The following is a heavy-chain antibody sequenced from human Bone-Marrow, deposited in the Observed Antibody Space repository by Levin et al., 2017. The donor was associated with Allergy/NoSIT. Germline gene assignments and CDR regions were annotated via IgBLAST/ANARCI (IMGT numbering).Heavy chain of an antibody. CDR1: GFTFSSYS. Sequence: GGSLRLSCAASGFTFSSYSMNWVRQAPGKGLEWVSSISSSSSYIYYADSVKGRFTISRDNAKNSLYLQMNSLRAEDTAVYYCAREGVGYCSGGSCYYYGMDVWGQGTTVTVSS. CDR3: AREGVGYCSGGSCYYYGMDV. CDR2: ISSSSSYI. D-gene: IGHD2-15*01. J-gene: IGHJ6*02. V-gene: IGHV3-21*01.